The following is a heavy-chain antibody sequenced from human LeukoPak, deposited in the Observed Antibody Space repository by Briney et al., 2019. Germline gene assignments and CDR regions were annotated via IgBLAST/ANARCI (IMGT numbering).Heavy chain of an antibody. J-gene: IGHJ6*02. CDR1: GFTFSSYA. D-gene: IGHD6-13*01. V-gene: IGHV3-30-3*01. Sequence: GGSLRLSCAASGFTFSSYAMHWVRQAPGKGLEWVAVISYDGSNKYYADSVKGRFTISRDNSKNTLYLQMNSLRAEDTAVYYCARDRVAAAPFYGMDVWGQGTTVTVSS. CDR3: ARDRVAAAPFYGMDV. CDR2: ISYDGSNK.